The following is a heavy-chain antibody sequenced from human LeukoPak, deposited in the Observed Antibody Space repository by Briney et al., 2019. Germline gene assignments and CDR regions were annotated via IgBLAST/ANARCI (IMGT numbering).Heavy chain of an antibody. Sequence: SQTLSLTCTVSGGSISFGTYYWSWIRQPAGKGLEWIGRISTSGSTIYNPSLKSRVTMSVDTSKGQFSLRLSSVTAADTAVYLCAREDGSSWYYFDSWGQGTLVTVSS. J-gene: IGHJ4*02. CDR3: AREDGSSWYYFDS. V-gene: IGHV4-61*02. CDR1: GGSISFGTYY. D-gene: IGHD6-13*01. CDR2: ISTSGST.